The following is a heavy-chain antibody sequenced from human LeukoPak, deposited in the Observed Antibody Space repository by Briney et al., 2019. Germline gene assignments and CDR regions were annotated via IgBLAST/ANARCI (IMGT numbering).Heavy chain of an antibody. CDR3: VTTRQTSGWWFDY. CDR1: GDSLTSSNFY. D-gene: IGHD6-19*01. J-gene: IGHJ4*02. CDR2: IYYNGRT. Sequence: RSSETLSLTCTVSGDSLTSSNFYWGWIRQPPGKSLEWIGSIYYNGRTYYNPSLKSRVTIPVDTPNNQFSLNLISVTAADTAMYYRVTTRQTSGWWFDYWGQGTLVTVSS. V-gene: IGHV4-39*01.